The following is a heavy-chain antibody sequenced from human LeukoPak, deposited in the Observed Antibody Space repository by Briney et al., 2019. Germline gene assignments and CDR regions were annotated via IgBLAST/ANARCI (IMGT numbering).Heavy chain of an antibody. Sequence: ASVNVSCKASGFTLTGYYIHWVRQATGQGLEWMGWINPNSGGTKFAQKFQGRVTMTRDTSISTAYMELSSLRSDDTAVYHCARDSVAAGTEFDWWSKGTLVTVSS. CDR1: GFTLTGYY. CDR2: INPNSGGT. J-gene: IGHJ4*02. CDR3: ARDSVAAGTEFDW. D-gene: IGHD6-13*01. V-gene: IGHV1-2*02.